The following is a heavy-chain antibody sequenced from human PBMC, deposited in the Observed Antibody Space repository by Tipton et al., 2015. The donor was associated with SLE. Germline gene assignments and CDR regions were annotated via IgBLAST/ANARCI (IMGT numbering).Heavy chain of an antibody. Sequence: TLSLTCAVYGGSFSGYYWSWIRQPPGKGLEWIGEINHSGSTNYNPSLKSRVTISVDTSTNQFSLKLSSVTAADTAVYYCAREGVIVVVVAATQGAFDIWGQGTMVTVSS. CDR1: GGSFSGYY. J-gene: IGHJ3*02. D-gene: IGHD2-15*01. CDR3: AREGVIVVVVAATQGAFDI. V-gene: IGHV4-34*01. CDR2: INHSGST.